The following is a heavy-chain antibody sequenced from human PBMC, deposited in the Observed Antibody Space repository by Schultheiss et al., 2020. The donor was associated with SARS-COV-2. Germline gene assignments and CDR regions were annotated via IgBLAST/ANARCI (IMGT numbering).Heavy chain of an antibody. CDR3: ARRGIVVAMLDP. J-gene: IGHJ5*02. Sequence: SETLSLTCTVSGGSISSGGYYWSWIRQHPGKGLEWIGYIYYSGSTYYNPSLKSRVTISVDTSKNQFSLKLSSVTAADTAVYYCARRGIVVAMLDPWGQGTLVTVSS. CDR2: IYYSGST. V-gene: IGHV4-31*03. D-gene: IGHD3-22*01. CDR1: GGSISSGGYY.